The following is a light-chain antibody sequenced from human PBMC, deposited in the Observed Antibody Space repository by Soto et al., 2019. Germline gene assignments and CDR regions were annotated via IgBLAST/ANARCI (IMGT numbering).Light chain of an antibody. J-gene: IGKJ1*01. CDR2: GAS. CDR1: QSVSSSY. CDR3: QQYGTSPWT. V-gene: IGKV3-20*01. Sequence: EVVMTQSPDTLSVSPGERATLSCRASQSVSSSYLGWYQQKPGQAPRLLIYGASSRATGIPDRFSGSGSGTDFTLTIRRLEPEDFAVYYCQQYGTSPWTFGQGTKVDIK.